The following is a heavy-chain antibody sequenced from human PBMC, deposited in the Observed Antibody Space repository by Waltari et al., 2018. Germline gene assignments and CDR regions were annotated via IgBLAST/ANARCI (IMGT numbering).Heavy chain of an antibody. CDR1: GGSIRGSY. CDR3: ARLCGGDCSGALDI. D-gene: IGHD2-21*02. Sequence: QVQLQESGPGLVKSSETLSLTCTVSGGSIRGSYWTWIRQPPGKGLEWIAYVYSTGNTNSNPSLKSRVTISLDMSKNQLSLQLKSVTAADTAIYYCARLCGGDCSGALDIWGQGTLVTVST. CDR2: VYSTGNT. V-gene: IGHV4-59*01. J-gene: IGHJ3*02.